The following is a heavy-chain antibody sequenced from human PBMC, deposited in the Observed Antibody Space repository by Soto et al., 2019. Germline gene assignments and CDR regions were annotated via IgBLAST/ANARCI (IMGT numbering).Heavy chain of an antibody. CDR3: ARQIGGIAAAGSYYGMDV. Sequence: VESLRLSCTCSEYICTSYWIGWLLQMPWKGLEWMGIIYPGDSDTRYSPSFQGQVTISADKSISTAYLQWSSLKASDTAMYYCARQIGGIAAAGSYYGMDVWGQGTTVTVS. J-gene: IGHJ6*02. CDR2: IYPGDSDT. D-gene: IGHD6-13*01. V-gene: IGHV5-51*01. CDR1: EYICTSYW.